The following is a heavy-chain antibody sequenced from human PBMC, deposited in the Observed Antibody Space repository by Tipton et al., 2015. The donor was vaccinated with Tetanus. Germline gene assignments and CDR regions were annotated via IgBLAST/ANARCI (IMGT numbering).Heavy chain of an antibody. V-gene: IGHV4-34*01. J-gene: IGHJ5*02. CDR1: GGSSSSFY. D-gene: IGHD6-19*01. Sequence: TLSLTCAVSGGSSSSFYWSWIRQPPGKGLEWIGEINHRGGTMYNPSLKSRVTISGDTSKNQFSLNLTSVTAADTAVYYCASLPKHWLAPRGAPWGQGTQVTVSS. CDR3: ASLPKHWLAPRGAP. CDR2: INHRGGT.